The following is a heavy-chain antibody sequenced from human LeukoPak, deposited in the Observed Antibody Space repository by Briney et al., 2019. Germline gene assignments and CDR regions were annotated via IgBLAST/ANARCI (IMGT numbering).Heavy chain of an antibody. CDR3: ATPSIAPAGTPYYYYYGMDV. D-gene: IGHD6-13*01. V-gene: IGHV4-39*01. Sequence: SETLSLTCTVSGGSISSSSYYWGWIRQPPGKGLEWIGSIYYSGSTYYNPSLKSRVTISVDTSKNQFSLKLSSVTAADTAVYYCATPSIAPAGTPYYYYYGMDVWGQGTTVTLSS. J-gene: IGHJ6*02. CDR2: IYYSGST. CDR1: GGSISSSSYY.